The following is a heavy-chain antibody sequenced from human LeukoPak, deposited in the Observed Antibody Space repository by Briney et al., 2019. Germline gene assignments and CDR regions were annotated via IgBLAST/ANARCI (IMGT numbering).Heavy chain of an antibody. CDR1: GFSLNDAY. CDR2: IYSGGST. CDR3: ARVKNYGGAFDI. J-gene: IGHJ3*02. D-gene: IGHD4-23*01. Sequence: PGGSLRLSCVTSGFSLNDAYMSWVRQAPGKGLEWVSVIYSGGSTYYADSVKGRFTISRDNSKNTLYLQMNSLRAEDTAVYYCARVKNYGGAFDIWGQGTMVTVSS. V-gene: IGHV3-53*01.